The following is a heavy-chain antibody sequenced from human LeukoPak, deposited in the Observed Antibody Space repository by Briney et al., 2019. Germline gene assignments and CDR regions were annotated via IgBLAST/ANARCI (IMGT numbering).Heavy chain of an antibody. CDR2: IKSKADGGTS. Sequence: PGGSLRLSCEASGFTFSNAWMSWVRQAPGKGLEWVGRIKSKADGGTSDYAAPVKGRFTISRDDSKNTLYLEMNSLKTEDTAVYYCTTAPAGTFDYWGQGTLVTVSS. D-gene: IGHD1-26*01. CDR3: TTAPAGTFDY. V-gene: IGHV3-15*01. CDR1: GFTFSNAW. J-gene: IGHJ4*02.